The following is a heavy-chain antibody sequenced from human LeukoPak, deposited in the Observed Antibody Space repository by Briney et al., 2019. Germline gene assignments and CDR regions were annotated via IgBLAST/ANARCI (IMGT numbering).Heavy chain of an antibody. V-gene: IGHV4-30-2*01. Sequence: SETLSLTCTVSGGSISSGGYYWSWIRQPPGKGLEWIGYIYHSGSTYYNPSLKSRVTISVDRSKNQFSLKLSSVTAADTAVYYCAVAAHDRFNDYWGQGTLVTVSS. CDR3: AVAAHDRFNDY. J-gene: IGHJ4*02. D-gene: IGHD2-15*01. CDR2: IYHSGST. CDR1: GGSISSGGYY.